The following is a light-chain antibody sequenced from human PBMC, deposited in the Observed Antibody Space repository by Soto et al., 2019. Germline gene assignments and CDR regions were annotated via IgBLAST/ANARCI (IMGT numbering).Light chain of an antibody. V-gene: IGLV2-11*01. Sequence: QSALTHPRSVSGSPGQSVTISFTGTTSDVGGYEYVSWYQQYPGKPPKLMIYHVVQRPSGVPERFSGSKSGTTASLIISGLQAEDEADYFGCSYADGQTVACVGGTKLTVL. CDR1: TSDVGGYEY. J-gene: IGLJ2*01. CDR3: CSYADGQTVA. CDR2: HVV.